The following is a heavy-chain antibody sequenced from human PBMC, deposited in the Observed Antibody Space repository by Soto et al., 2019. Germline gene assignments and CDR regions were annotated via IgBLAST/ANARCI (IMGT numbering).Heavy chain of an antibody. D-gene: IGHD3-16*01. V-gene: IGHV1-18*01. J-gene: IGHJ6*02. Sequence: QVQLVQSGAEVKKPGALVKVSCKASGYTFTSYGITWVRQAPGQGLEWLGWINGYNGNTNYAQKLQGRVTMTTDTCTSTADMQRSCLRCEEPVVCYCARIGVVPYYYYALDVWGQGTTVTVSS. CDR3: ARIGVVPYYYYALDV. CDR2: INGYNGNT. CDR1: GYTFTSYG.